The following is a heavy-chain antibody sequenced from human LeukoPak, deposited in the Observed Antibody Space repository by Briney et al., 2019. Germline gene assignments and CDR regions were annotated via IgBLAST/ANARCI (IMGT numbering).Heavy chain of an antibody. CDR1: GGSFSGYY. Sequence: SETLSLTCAVYGGSFSGYYWSWIRQPPGKGLEWIGEINHSGSTNYNPCLKGRVTISVDTSKNQFSLKLSSVTAADTAVYYCARDLEWLGLDLSQFDYWGQGTLVTVSS. D-gene: IGHD3-3*01. CDR2: INHSGST. J-gene: IGHJ4*02. CDR3: ARDLEWLGLDLSQFDY. V-gene: IGHV4-34*01.